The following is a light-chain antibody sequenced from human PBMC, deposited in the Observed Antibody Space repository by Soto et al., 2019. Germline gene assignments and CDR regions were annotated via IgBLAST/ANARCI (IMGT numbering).Light chain of an antibody. CDR3: CSYAGSYTYVV. CDR1: SGDVGHYNY. V-gene: IGLV2-11*01. CDR2: DVS. J-gene: IGLJ2*01. Sequence: QSALTQPRSVSGSHGQSVTISCTGTSGDVGHYNYVSWYQQHPGKAPKLMVYDVSKRPSGVPDRFSGSKSGNTASLTISGLQAEDEADYYCCSYAGSYTYVVFGGGTKLTVL.